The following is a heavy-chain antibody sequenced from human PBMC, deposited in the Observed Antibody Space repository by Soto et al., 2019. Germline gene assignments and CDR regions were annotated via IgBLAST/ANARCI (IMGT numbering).Heavy chain of an antibody. CDR2: ISDDGYTI. V-gene: IGHV3-11*04. Sequence: PGGSLRLSCATSGFTFSDFYMSWVRQAPGKGPEWVSYISDDGYTIYYADSVKGRFTISRDNAKNSLYLQMNSLRAEDTAVYYCARARPDVVPAAHRYYYYYGMDVWGQGTTVTVSS. CDR3: ARARPDVVPAAHRYYYYYGMDV. J-gene: IGHJ6*02. CDR1: GFTFSDFY. D-gene: IGHD2-2*01.